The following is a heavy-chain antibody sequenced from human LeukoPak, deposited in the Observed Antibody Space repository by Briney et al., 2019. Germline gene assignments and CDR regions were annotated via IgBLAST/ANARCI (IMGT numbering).Heavy chain of an antibody. CDR3: ARGVRENYYDSSGYYSHLDY. CDR2: INHSGST. J-gene: IGHJ4*02. CDR1: GGSFSGYY. D-gene: IGHD3-22*01. V-gene: IGHV4-34*01. Sequence: SETLSLTCAVYGGSFSGYYWSWIRQPPGKGLEWIGEINHSGSTNYNPSLKSRVTISVDTSKNQFSLKLSSVTAADTAVYYCARGVRENYYDSSGYYSHLDYWGQGTLVTVSS.